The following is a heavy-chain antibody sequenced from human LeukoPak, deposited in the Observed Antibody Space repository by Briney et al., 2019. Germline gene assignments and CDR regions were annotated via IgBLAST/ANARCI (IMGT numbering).Heavy chain of an antibody. D-gene: IGHD6-13*01. V-gene: IGHV4-59*01. J-gene: IGHJ4*02. CDR1: GGPISSYY. CDR2: IYYSGST. Sequence: SETLSLTCTVSGGPISSYYWSWIRQPPGKGLEWIGYIYYSGSTNYNPSLKSRVTISVDTSKNQFSLKLSSVTAADTAVYYCARRGIAAAEYDYWGQGTLVTVSS. CDR3: ARRGIAAAEYDY.